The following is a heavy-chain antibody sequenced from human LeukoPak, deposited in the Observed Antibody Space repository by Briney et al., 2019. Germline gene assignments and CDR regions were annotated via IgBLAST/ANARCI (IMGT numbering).Heavy chain of an antibody. V-gene: IGHV3-53*01. D-gene: IGHD1-26*01. Sequence: GGSLRLSCEASGFTVSNNYMSWVRQAPGKGLEWVSTVKSGGTTYYADSVKGRFTISRDNSNNTLYLQMNSLRAEDTAVYYCAREPWGAKGTAWGMDVWGQGTTVAVSS. CDR3: AREPWGAKGTAWGMDV. CDR2: VKSGGTT. CDR1: GFTVSNNY. J-gene: IGHJ6*02.